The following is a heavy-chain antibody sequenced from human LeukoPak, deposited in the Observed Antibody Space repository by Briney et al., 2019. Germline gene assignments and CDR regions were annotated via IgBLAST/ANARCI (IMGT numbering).Heavy chain of an antibody. V-gene: IGHV3-23*01. CDR3: AKDAIRKACCGGDRYLDY. Sequence: GGSLRLSCAASGFTFSSYAMSWVRQAPGKGLEWVSAISGSGGSTYYADSVKGRFTISRDNSKNTLYLQMNSLRAEDTAVYYCAKDAIRKACCGGDRYLDYWGQGTLVTVSS. CDR2: ISGSGGST. D-gene: IGHD2-21*02. J-gene: IGHJ4*02. CDR1: GFTFSSYA.